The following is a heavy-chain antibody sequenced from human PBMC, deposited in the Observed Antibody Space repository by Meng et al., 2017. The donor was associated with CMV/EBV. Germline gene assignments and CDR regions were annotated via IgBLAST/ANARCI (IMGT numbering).Heavy chain of an antibody. D-gene: IGHD2-2*03. V-gene: IGHV4-31*02. CDR2: IYYSGST. CDR3: ARDYGYCSSTSCYGNWYFDL. Sequence: GGYYWGWIRQHPGKGLEWIGYIYYSGSTYYNPSLKSRVTISVDTSKNQFSLKLSSVTAADTAVYYCARDYGYCSSTSCYGNWYFDLWGRGTLVTVSS. J-gene: IGHJ2*01. CDR1: GGYY.